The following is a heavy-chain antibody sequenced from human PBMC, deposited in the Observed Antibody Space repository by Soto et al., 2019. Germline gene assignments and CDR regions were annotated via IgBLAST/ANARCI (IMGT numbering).Heavy chain of an antibody. D-gene: IGHD1-26*01. J-gene: IGHJ6*02. Sequence: SVKVSCKASGDTFSDYAICWVRQAPGQGLEWIGGIIPILGSANYAQKFQGRVTISADGSTNTANLELSSLRSEDTAVYYCARFKVATNTDYYYGMDVWGQGTTVTVSS. CDR3: ARFKVATNTDYYYGMDV. V-gene: IGHV1-69*13. CDR1: GDTFSDYA. CDR2: IIPILGSA.